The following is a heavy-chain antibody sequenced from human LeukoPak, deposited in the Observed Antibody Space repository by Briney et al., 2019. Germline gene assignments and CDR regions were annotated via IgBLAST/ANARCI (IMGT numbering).Heavy chain of an antibody. CDR3: ARLFFMIDT. V-gene: IGHV4-39*01. D-gene: IGHD3-3*01. J-gene: IGHJ5*02. CDR2: VHYSGST. CDR1: GASISNSAYY. Sequence: ETLSLSCTVSGASISNSAYYWLWIRQPPGEGLECIGTVHYSGSTFYNPSLKSRVNISVDTSKNQFSLQLSSVTAADTAVYYCARLFFMIDTWGQGTLVTVSS.